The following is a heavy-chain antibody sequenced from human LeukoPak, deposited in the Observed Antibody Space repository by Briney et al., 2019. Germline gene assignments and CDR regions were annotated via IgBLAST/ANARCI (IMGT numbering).Heavy chain of an antibody. CDR2: MFHGGAT. J-gene: IGHJ4*02. V-gene: IGHV4-38-2*02. CDR3: ASSQEYALDY. Sequence: PSETLSLTCTVSGFSISSGYYWGWIRQTPGKGLEWIASMFHGGATYYNPSLKSRVTISTDTSKNQFSLKLSSVTAADTAVYYCASSQEYALDYWGQGTLVTVSS. D-gene: IGHD2-2*01. CDR1: GFSISSGYY.